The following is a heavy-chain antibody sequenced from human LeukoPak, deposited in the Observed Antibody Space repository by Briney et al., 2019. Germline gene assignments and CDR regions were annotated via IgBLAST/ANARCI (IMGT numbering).Heavy chain of an antibody. CDR2: IYYTGTT. Sequence: PSETLSLTCTVSGGSISTYFWTWIRQFRGKGLEWIGYIYYTGTTNYNPSLKSRVTISVDTSKNQFSLNLNSVTAADTAVYYCARRSDSGSWYCFDFWGQGTLVTVSS. J-gene: IGHJ4*02. D-gene: IGHD6-13*01. V-gene: IGHV4-59*08. CDR1: GGSISTYF. CDR3: ARRSDSGSWYCFDF.